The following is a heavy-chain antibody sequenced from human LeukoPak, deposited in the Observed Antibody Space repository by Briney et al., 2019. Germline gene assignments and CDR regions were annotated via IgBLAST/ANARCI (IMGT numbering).Heavy chain of an antibody. CDR1: GASISRGSYA. J-gene: IGHJ4*02. V-gene: IGHV4-39*07. Sequence: SETLPLTCTVSGASISRGSYAWAWIRQPPGKGLEWIGSFYTIGTTYYNPSLKSRVTISVDTSKNQVSLNLTSVTAADTAVYYCVRHGSYCGGDCYFDYWGQGTLVTVSS. CDR3: VRHGSYCGGDCYFDY. D-gene: IGHD2-21*02. CDR2: FYTIGTT.